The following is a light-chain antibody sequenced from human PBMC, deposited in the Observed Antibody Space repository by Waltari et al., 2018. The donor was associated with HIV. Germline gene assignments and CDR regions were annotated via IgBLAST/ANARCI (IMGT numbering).Light chain of an antibody. V-gene: IGKV1-39*01. CDR3: QQSYGTPRT. Sequence: DIQMTQYPSSLSACVGDRVTITFRASQTINRYLNWYQQKPGRAPQVLIHGASTLHSGAPSRFSGSGSETDFTLTITSLKVEDSATYCCQQSYGTPRTFGPGTHLEI. J-gene: IGKJ2*01. CDR2: GAS. CDR1: QTINRY.